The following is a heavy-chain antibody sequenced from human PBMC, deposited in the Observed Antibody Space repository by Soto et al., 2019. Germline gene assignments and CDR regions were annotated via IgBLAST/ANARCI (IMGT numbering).Heavy chain of an antibody. CDR3: TTETTISGVVPGGYFDY. J-gene: IGHJ4*02. Sequence: EVQLVESGGGLVKPGGSLRLSCAASGIIFTNAWMSWVRQAPGKALEWVGHIKSKADGGTTDYTAPLKGRFTISRDDSKDTLYLQMNSLETEDTGVYYCTTETTISGVVPGGYFDYWGQGTLVTVS. CDR1: GIIFTNAW. V-gene: IGHV3-15*01. D-gene: IGHD3-3*01. CDR2: IKSKADGGTT.